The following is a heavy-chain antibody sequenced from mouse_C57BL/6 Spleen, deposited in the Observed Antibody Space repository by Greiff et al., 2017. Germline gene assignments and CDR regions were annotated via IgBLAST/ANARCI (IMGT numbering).Heavy chain of an antibody. CDR1: GYTFTVYE. Sequence: QVQLQQSGAELVRPGASVTLSCKASGYTFTVYEMHWVKQTPVHGLEWIGAIDPETGGTAYTQKFQGKDLLTADHSSSTAYMELRSLTSQNSTVYYCTRIITTVVADIDYWDQGTTLTVSS. V-gene: IGHV1-15*01. J-gene: IGHJ2*01. CDR3: TRIITTVVADIDY. D-gene: IGHD1-1*01. CDR2: IDPETGGT.